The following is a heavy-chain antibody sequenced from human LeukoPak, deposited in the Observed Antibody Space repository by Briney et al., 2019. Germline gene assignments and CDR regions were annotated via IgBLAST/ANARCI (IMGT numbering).Heavy chain of an antibody. CDR2: IIPILGIA. D-gene: IGHD1-20*01. V-gene: IGHV1-69*04. CDR1: GGTFSSYA. Sequence: GASVKVSCKASGGTFSSYAISWVRQAPGQGLEWMGRIIPILGIANYAQKFQGRVTITADKSTSTAYMELSSLRSEDTAVYYCASAGLSRVERYNWNRLPGDYYYYGMDVWGQGTTVTVSS. J-gene: IGHJ6*02. CDR3: ASAGLSRVERYNWNRLPGDYYYYGMDV.